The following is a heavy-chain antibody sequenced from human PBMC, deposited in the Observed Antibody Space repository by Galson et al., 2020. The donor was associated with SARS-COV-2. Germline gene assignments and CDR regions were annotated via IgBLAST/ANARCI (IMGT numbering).Heavy chain of an antibody. Sequence: SQASETLSLTCAVYGGSFSGYYWSWIRQPPGKGLEWIGEINHSGSTNYNPSLKSRVTISVDTSKNQFSLKLSSVTAADTAVYYCARGYYSSGWYVLGYYFDYWGQGTLVTVSS. CDR3: ARGYYSSGWYVLGYYFDY. D-gene: IGHD6-19*01. CDR1: GGSFSGYY. J-gene: IGHJ4*02. CDR2: INHSGST. V-gene: IGHV4-34*01.